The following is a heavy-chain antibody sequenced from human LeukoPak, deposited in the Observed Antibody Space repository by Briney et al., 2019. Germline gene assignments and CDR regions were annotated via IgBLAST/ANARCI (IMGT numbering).Heavy chain of an antibody. J-gene: IGHJ4*02. Sequence: PGGSLRLSCAASGFTVSSNYMSWVRQAPGKGLEWVSVIYSGGSTYYADSVKGRFTISRDNAKNSLYLQMNSLRAEDTAVYYCARGGNSGYDWRFDYWGQGTLVTVSS. D-gene: IGHD5-12*01. CDR2: IYSGGST. CDR1: GFTVSSNY. CDR3: ARGGNSGYDWRFDY. V-gene: IGHV3-53*01.